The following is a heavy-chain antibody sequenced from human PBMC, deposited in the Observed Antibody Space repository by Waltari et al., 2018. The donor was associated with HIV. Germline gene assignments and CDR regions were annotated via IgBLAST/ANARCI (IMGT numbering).Heavy chain of an antibody. Sequence: QVQLVESGGGEVHPGESLSLSCNASGFALSGFGMHWVRQAPGKGLEGLAVSSYDALKQFYADSVKGRFTISRDNARNLLFRQMTSLTPEDTAMYYCARSPTPTKMPYWGQGTRVTVST. J-gene: IGHJ4*02. CDR3: ARSPTPTKMPY. D-gene: IGHD2-2*01. CDR1: GFALSGFG. V-gene: IGHV3-30*03. CDR2: SSYDALKQ.